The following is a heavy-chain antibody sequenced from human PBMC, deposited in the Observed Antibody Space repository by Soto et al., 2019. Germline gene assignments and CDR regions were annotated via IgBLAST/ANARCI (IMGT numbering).Heavy chain of an antibody. D-gene: IGHD6-13*01. V-gene: IGHV4-39*01. CDR1: GGSISSSSYY. Sequence: SETLSLTCTVSGGSISSSSYYWGWFRQPPGKGLEWIASIYFSGSTYYNPSLKSRVTLSVDTSKSQFSLKLSSVTAADTAVYYCASQQLIYYYYGMDVWGQGTTVT. CDR2: IYFSGST. CDR3: ASQQLIYYYYGMDV. J-gene: IGHJ6*02.